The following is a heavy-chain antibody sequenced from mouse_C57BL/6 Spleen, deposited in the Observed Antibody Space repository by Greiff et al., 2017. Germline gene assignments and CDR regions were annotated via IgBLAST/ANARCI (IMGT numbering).Heavy chain of an antibody. CDR3: AREGNYYGSSSDY. Sequence: EVKLLESGPGLVKPSQSLSLTCSVTGYSITSGYYWNWIRQFPGNKLEWMGYISYDGSNNYNPSLKNRISITRDTSKNQFFLKLNSVTTEDTATYYCAREGNYYGSSSDYWGQGTTLTVSS. J-gene: IGHJ2*01. V-gene: IGHV3-6*01. D-gene: IGHD1-1*01. CDR1: GYSITSGYY. CDR2: ISYDGSN.